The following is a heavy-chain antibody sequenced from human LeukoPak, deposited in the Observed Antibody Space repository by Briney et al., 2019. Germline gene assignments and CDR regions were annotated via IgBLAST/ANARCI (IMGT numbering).Heavy chain of an antibody. CDR1: GGSISSYY. V-gene: IGHV4-59*01. D-gene: IGHD6-13*01. CDR2: IYYSGST. CDR3: ARDSGSSWYGLDY. Sequence: SETLSLTCTVSGGSISSYYWSWIRQPPGKGLEWIGYIYYSGSTNYNPSLKSRVTISVDTSKNQFSLKLSSVTAADTAVYYCARDSGSSWYGLDYWGQGTLVTVSP. J-gene: IGHJ4*02.